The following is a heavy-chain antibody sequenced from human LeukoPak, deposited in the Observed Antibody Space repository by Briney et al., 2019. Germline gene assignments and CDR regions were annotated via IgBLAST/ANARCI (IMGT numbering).Heavy chain of an antibody. CDR2: INPNSGGT. J-gene: IGHJ5*02. D-gene: IGHD1-20*01. CDR3: ARGGVTGTTGGWFDP. V-gene: IGHV1-2*02. CDR1: GYTFTGYY. Sequence: ASVKVSCKASGYTFTGYYMHWVRQAPGQGLEWMGWINPNSGGTNYAQKFQGRVTMTRDTSISTAYMELSRLRSDDTAVYYCARGGVTGTTGGWFDPWGQGTLVTVSS.